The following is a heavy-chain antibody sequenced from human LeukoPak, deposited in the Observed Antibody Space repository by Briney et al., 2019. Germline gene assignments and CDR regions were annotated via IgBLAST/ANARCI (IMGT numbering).Heavy chain of an antibody. Sequence: ASVKVSCKASGYTFTGYYMHWVRQAPGQGLEWMGWINPNSGGTNYAQKFQGRVTMTRDTSISTAYMELSRLRSDDTAVYYCARDSVENYGDYLPYYYYGMDVWGQGTTVTVSS. CDR3: ARDSVENYGDYLPYYYYGMDV. J-gene: IGHJ6*02. V-gene: IGHV1-2*02. CDR1: GYTFTGYY. D-gene: IGHD4-17*01. CDR2: INPNSGGT.